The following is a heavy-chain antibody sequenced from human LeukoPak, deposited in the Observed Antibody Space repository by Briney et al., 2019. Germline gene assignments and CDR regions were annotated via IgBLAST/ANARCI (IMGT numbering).Heavy chain of an antibody. CDR1: GYTLTELS. Sequence: GASVKVSCKVSGYTLTELSMHWVRQAPGQGLEWMGGIIPIFGTANYAQKFQGRVTITADESTSTAYMELSSLRSEDTAVYYCARGISIAARPGVPNWFDPWGQGTLVTVSS. J-gene: IGHJ5*02. CDR2: IIPIFGTA. V-gene: IGHV1-69*13. D-gene: IGHD6-6*01. CDR3: ARGISIAARPGVPNWFDP.